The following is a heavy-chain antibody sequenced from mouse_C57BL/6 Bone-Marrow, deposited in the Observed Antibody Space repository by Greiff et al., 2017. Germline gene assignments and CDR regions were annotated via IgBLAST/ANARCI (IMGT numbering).Heavy chain of an antibody. D-gene: IGHD1-1*01. Sequence: VQLQQSGAELVRPGASVKLSCTASGFNIKDDYLHWVKQRPEQGLEWIGWIDPETGDTEYASKFQGKATITADQASNTAYLQLSSLTSEDTAVYYWTTGLLRSYWYFDVWGTGTTVTVSS. J-gene: IGHJ1*03. CDR3: TTGLLRSYWYFDV. CDR1: GFNIKDDY. CDR2: IDPETGDT. V-gene: IGHV14-4*01.